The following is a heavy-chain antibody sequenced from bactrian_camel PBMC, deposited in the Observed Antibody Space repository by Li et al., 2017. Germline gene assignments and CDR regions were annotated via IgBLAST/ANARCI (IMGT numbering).Heavy chain of an antibody. D-gene: IGHD6*01. Sequence: HVQLVESGGDSVQGGGSLRLSCAASGYTYLGYCMGWYRQAPGKEREGVATIDSDRSTSYTDSVKGRFTISQDNALKILYLQLNSLKPEDTARYYCAAGFAMLVRWLLVENEYTSWGQGTQVTVS. CDR1: GYTYLGYC. V-gene: IGHV3S55*01. J-gene: IGHJ4*01. CDR2: IDSDRST. CDR3: AAGFAMLVRWLLVENEYTS.